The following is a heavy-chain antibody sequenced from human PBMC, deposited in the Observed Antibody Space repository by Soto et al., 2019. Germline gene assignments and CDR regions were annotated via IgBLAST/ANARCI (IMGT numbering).Heavy chain of an antibody. Sequence: GGSLRLSCAASGFTFSSYWMHWVRQVPGEGLVWVSRVNSDGSSISYADSVKGRFTISRDIAKNTLYLQMNSLRAEDTAVYYCARIGRFTWYFDLWGRGTLVTVSS. J-gene: IGHJ2*01. CDR3: ARIGRFTWYFDL. CDR1: GFTFSSYW. V-gene: IGHV3-74*01. D-gene: IGHD3-10*01. CDR2: VNSDGSSI.